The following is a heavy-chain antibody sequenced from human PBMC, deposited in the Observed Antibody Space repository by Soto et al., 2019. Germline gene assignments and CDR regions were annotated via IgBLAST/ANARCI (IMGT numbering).Heavy chain of an antibody. CDR1: GYTFTNNW. J-gene: IGHJ5*02. CDR3: ARHGGGHSYGSWFDP. V-gene: IGHV5-10-1*01. Sequence: GESLKISCQGSGYTFTNNWISWVRQMPGKGLEWMGRIDPSDSYVDYSPAFQGHVTISVDKSINTAYLQWSSLKASDTAMYYCARHGGGHSYGSWFDPWGQGTLVTVSS. D-gene: IGHD5-18*01. CDR2: IDPSDSYV.